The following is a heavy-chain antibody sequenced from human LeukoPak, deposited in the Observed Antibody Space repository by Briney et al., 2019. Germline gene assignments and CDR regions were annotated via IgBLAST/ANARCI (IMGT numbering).Heavy chain of an antibody. CDR3: ASESNYYGSGSYDH. CDR1: GFTFSSYE. V-gene: IGHV3-48*03. J-gene: IGHJ4*02. CDR2: ISSSGSTI. D-gene: IGHD3-10*01. Sequence: PGGSLRLSCAASGFTFSSYEMNWVRQTPGKGLEWVSYISSSGSTIYYADSVKGRFTISRDNAKNSLYLQMNSLRAEDTAVYCCASESNYYGSGSYDHWGQGTLVTVSS.